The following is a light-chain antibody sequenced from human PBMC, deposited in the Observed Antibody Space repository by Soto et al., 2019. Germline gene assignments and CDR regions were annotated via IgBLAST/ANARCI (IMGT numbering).Light chain of an antibody. J-gene: IGKJ2*01. V-gene: IGKV3-15*01. CDR3: QQYYSIPPT. CDR2: GAS. CDR1: QSVSSN. Sequence: EIVMTQSPATLSVSPGERATLSCRASQSVSSNLAWYQQKPGQAPRLLIYGASTRATGIPARFSGSGSGTEFTLTISSLQSEDVAVYYCQQYYSIPPTFGQGTKLEIK.